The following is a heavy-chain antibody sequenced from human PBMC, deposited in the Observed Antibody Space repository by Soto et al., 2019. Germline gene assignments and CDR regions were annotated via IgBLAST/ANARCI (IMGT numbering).Heavy chain of an antibody. CDR1: GSIRDFY. J-gene: IGHJ4*02. V-gene: IGHV4-34*01. CDR2: INHSGST. Sequence: GSIRDFYCRRIRKHTGKGLEWIGEINHSGSTNYNPSLKSRVTISVDTSKNQFSLKLSSVTAADTAVYYCANVVVVAATPGYFDYWGQGTLVTVSS. D-gene: IGHD2-15*01. CDR3: ANVVVVAATPGYFDY.